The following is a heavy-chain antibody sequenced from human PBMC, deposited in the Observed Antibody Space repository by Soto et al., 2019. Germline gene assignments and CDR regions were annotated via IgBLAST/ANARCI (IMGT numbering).Heavy chain of an antibody. J-gene: IGHJ6*02. D-gene: IGHD2-15*01. CDR1: GFSFSTYG. CDR3: ARYCSGGNCSPDQYHYAMDV. V-gene: IGHV3-48*02. CDR2: ISGSSTNT. Sequence: EVQLVESGGGLVQPGESLRLSCAASGFSFSTYGMNWVRQAPGKGPEWISYISGSSTNTYYAVSVRGRFTVSRDNAKNSLYLQMNSLRDEDTAVYYCARYCSGGNCSPDQYHYAMDVWGQGTTVTVS.